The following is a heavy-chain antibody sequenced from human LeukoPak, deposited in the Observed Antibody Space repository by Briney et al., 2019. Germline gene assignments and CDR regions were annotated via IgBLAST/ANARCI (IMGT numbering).Heavy chain of an antibody. J-gene: IGHJ6*02. V-gene: IGHV3-11*04. Sequence: AGGSLRLSCAASGFTFSDYYMSWIRQAPGKGLEWVSSITSSRTSISYADSVKGRFTISRDNAKNSLSLQMNSLRAEDTAVYYCARDFGRTSDWQPRLYYGMDVWGQGTTVTVS. CDR2: ITSSRTSI. CDR1: GFTFSDYY. D-gene: IGHD2-2*01. CDR3: ARDFGRTSDWQPRLYYGMDV.